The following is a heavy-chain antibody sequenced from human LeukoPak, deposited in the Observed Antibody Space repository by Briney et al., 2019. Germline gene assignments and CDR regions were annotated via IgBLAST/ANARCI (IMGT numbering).Heavy chain of an antibody. CDR1: GYTLTELS. D-gene: IGHD3-3*01. CDR3: ATSRPRGRFLEWLLTGN. Sequence: ASVKVSCKVSGYTLTELSMHWVRQAPGKGLEWMGGFDPGDGETIYAQKFQGRVTMTEDTSTDTAYMELSSLRSEDTAVYYCATSRPRGRFLEWLLTGNWGQGTLVTVSS. V-gene: IGHV1-24*01. CDR2: FDPGDGET. J-gene: IGHJ4*02.